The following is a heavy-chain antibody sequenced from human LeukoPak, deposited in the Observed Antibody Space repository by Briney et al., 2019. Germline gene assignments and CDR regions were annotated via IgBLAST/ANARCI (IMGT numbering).Heavy chain of an antibody. CDR2: INHSGST. D-gene: IGHD6-13*01. Sequence: SETLSLTCAVYGGSFSGYYWSWIRQPPGKALEGMGEINHSGSTNYNPSLKSRVTISVDTSKNQFSLKLSSVPAEDTAVYYCASAVGWGIAAARTAPRYNWFDPWGQGTLVTVSS. CDR3: ASAVGWGIAAARTAPRYNWFDP. J-gene: IGHJ5*02. V-gene: IGHV4-34*01. CDR1: GGSFSGYY.